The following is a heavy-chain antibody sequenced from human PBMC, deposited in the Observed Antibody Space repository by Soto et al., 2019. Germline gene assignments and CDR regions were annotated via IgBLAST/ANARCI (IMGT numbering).Heavy chain of an antibody. CDR1: GYTFSSSG. CDR2: ISAYNGNT. D-gene: IGHD2-15*01. J-gene: IGHJ3*02. Sequence: ASVNVSCKASGYTFSSSGISWVRQAPGQGLEWMGWISAYNGNTNYAQKLQGRVTMTTDTSTSTAYMELRSLRSDDTAVYYCARMRSHDAFDIWGQLXMFTASS. V-gene: IGHV1-18*04. CDR3: ARMRSHDAFDI.